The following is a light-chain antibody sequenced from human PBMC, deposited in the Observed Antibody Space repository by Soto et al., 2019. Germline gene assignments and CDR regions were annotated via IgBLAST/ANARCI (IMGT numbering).Light chain of an antibody. CDR3: QQRSNWPQFT. CDR1: QSISRS. Sequence: EIVLTQSPATLSLSPGETATLSCRASQSISRSLAWYQQKPGQAPRLVIYEAFNRATGIPARFSGSGSGTAFNLTISSLEPKDLAVYYCQQRSNWPQFTFGPGTKVDVK. V-gene: IGKV3-11*01. J-gene: IGKJ3*01. CDR2: EAF.